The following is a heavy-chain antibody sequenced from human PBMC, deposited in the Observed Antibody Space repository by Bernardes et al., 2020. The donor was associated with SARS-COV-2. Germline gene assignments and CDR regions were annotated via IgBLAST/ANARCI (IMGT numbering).Heavy chain of an antibody. Sequence: SLRLSCAASGFTVSTNHMGWVRQAPGKGLEWVSVIYGDGRTFYADSVKGRFTISRDTSKNTLYLQMNSLRAEDTAVYYCARGRDSSSFFDYWGQGTLVTVSS. CDR3: ARGRDSSSFFDY. CDR1: GFTVSTNH. J-gene: IGHJ4*02. D-gene: IGHD6-13*01. CDR2: IYGDGRT. V-gene: IGHV3-53*01.